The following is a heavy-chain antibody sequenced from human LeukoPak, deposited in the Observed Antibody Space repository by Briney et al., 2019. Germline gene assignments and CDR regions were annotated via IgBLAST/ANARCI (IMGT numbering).Heavy chain of an antibody. CDR3: ARDQYSLDI. D-gene: IGHD1-26*01. Sequence: GRSLRLSCAASGFTFTDYYMSWIRQAPGKGLEWGSYISSSSSYTNYADSVKGRITISRDNAKNSLYLQMDSLGAEDTAVYYCARDQYSLDIWGQGTMVTVSS. J-gene: IGHJ3*02. CDR2: ISSSSSYT. V-gene: IGHV3-11*05. CDR1: GFTFTDYY.